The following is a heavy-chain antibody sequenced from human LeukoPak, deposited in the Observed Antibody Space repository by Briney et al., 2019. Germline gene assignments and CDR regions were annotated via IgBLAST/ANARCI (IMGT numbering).Heavy chain of an antibody. V-gene: IGHV1-46*01. CDR2: INPSGGST. CDR1: GYSFTIYY. J-gene: IGHJ4*02. D-gene: IGHD3-3*01. Sequence: GASVKVSCKASGYSFTIYYMHWVRQAPGQGLEWMGIINPSGGSTSYAQKFQGRVTMTRDTSTSTVYMELSSPSSDDTAVYYCARAGGNYYDFWYWGQGTLVTVSS. CDR3: ARAGGNYYDFWY.